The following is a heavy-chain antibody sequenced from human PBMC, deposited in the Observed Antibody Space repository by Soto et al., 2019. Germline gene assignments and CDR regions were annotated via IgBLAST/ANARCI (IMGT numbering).Heavy chain of an antibody. D-gene: IGHD6-13*01. V-gene: IGHV4-34*01. CDR1: GGSFRGFY. CDR3: ASTHSSSWYPSFSDWFDP. Sequence: SETLSLSCAVYGGSFRGFYWSWIRQPPGKGRELFGEINHSGSTNYNPSLKSRVTISVETSTNQFSMKLSSVTAADTAVYYRASTHSSSWYPSFSDWFDPWGQGTLVTVS. J-gene: IGHJ5*02. CDR2: INHSGST.